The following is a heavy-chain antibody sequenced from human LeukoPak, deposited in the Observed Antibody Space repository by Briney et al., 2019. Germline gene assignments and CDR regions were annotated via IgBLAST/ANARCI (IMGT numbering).Heavy chain of an antibody. D-gene: IGHD2-21*02. CDR2: IIPIFGTA. CDR1: GGTFSSYA. V-gene: IGHV1-69*05. Sequence: GSSVKVSCKASGGTFSSYAISWVRQAPGQGLEWMGGIIPIFGTANYAQKFQGRVTITTDESTSTAYMELSSLRSEDTAVYYCARAYSGGDCWPFGGRYYMDVWGKGTTVTVSS. J-gene: IGHJ6*03. CDR3: ARAYSGGDCWPFGGRYYMDV.